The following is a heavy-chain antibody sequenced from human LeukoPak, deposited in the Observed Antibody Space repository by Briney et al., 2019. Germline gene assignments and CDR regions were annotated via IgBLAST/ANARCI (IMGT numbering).Heavy chain of an antibody. D-gene: IGHD3-22*01. CDR3: AKHEGSYFDKSGYTFEY. V-gene: IGHV4-39*01. J-gene: IGHJ4*02. Sequence: PSDTLSLTCTVSAGSVNSSPYHWGWVRQPPGKGLEWIGSIHYSGNTYYNPSLKSRVTISVDTSRNQFSLKLSSVSAADRGIYYCAKHEGSYFDKSGYTFEYWGQGTLVTVSS. CDR1: AGSVNSSPYH. CDR2: IHYSGNT.